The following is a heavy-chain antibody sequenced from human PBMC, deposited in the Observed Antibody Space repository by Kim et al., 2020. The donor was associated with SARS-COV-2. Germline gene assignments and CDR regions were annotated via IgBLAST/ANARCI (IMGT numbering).Heavy chain of an antibody. CDR3: ARGNYYDSSGYDY. V-gene: IGHV1-18*01. Sequence: YAPKLQGRVTMTTDTSTSTAYMELRSLRSDDTAVYYCARGNYYDSSGYDYWGQGTLVTVSS. D-gene: IGHD3-22*01. J-gene: IGHJ4*02.